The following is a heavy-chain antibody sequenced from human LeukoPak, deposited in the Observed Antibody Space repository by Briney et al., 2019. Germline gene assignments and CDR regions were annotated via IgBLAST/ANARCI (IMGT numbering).Heavy chain of an antibody. CDR2: IYYSGIT. CDR3: ASTSGYSYGYLDY. J-gene: IGHJ4*02. V-gene: IGHV4-59*08. Sequence: KPSETLSLTCTVSDGSISTYYWTWIRQPPGKGLEWIGFIYYSGITKYNPSLESRVTISLDASKNQFFLILSSVTAADTAMYYCASTSGYSYGYLDYWGQGTLVTVSS. D-gene: IGHD5-18*01. CDR1: DGSISTYY.